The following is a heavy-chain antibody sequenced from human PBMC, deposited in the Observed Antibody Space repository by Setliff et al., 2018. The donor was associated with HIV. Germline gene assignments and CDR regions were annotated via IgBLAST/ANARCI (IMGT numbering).Heavy chain of an antibody. CDR2: INHSGST. CDR3: ATGITMAPDY. V-gene: IGHV4-34*01. D-gene: IGHD1-20*01. CDR1: GESLSSYF. Sequence: PSETLSLTCDVYGESLSSYFRSWIRQPPGKGLEWIGEINHSGSTNYNPSLKSRVTISAGKSKNQFSLSLSSVTAADTAVYYCATGITMAPDYWGQGSLVTVSS. J-gene: IGHJ4*02.